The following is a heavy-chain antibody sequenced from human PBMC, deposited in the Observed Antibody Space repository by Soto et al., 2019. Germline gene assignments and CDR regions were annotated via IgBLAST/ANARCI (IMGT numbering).Heavy chain of an antibody. CDR3: ARDPSISGDY. J-gene: IGHJ4*02. CDR2: IWYDGSNK. D-gene: IGHD3-9*01. Sequence: LRLSCAASGFTFSSYGMHLVRQAPGKGLEWVAVIWYDGSNKYYADSVNGRFTISRDNSKNTLYLQMNSLRAGDTAVYYCARDPSISGDYWGQGTLVTVS. CDR1: GFTFSSYG. V-gene: IGHV3-33*01.